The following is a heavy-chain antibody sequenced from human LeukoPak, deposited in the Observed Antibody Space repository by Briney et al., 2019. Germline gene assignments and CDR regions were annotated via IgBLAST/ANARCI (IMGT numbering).Heavy chain of an antibody. J-gene: IGHJ4*02. D-gene: IGHD6-19*01. CDR2: IYPGDSDT. Sequence: GESLQISCKGSGCSFTSYWIGWVRQMPGKGLEWMGIIYPGDSDTRYSPSFQGQVTISADKSISTAYLQWSSLKASDTAMYYCARRSSGWSGAFDYWGQGTLVTVSS. V-gene: IGHV5-51*01. CDR3: ARRSSGWSGAFDY. CDR1: GCSFTSYW.